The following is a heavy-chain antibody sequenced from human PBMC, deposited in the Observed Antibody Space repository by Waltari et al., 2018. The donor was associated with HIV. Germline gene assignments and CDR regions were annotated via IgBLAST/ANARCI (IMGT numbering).Heavy chain of an antibody. D-gene: IGHD6-6*01. V-gene: IGHV3-74*01. Sequence: EVQLVESGGGLVQPGGSLRLSCAASGFTFSSYWMHWVRQAPGKGLVWVSRINSDGSSTSYADSVKGRFTISRDNAKNTLYLQMNSLRAEDTAVYYCARVSIAARPYYYGMDVWGQGTTVTVSS. CDR2: INSDGSST. CDR1: GFTFSSYW. J-gene: IGHJ6*02. CDR3: ARVSIAARPYYYGMDV.